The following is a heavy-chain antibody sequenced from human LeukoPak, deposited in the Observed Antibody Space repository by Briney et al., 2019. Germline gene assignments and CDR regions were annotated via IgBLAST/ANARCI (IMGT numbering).Heavy chain of an antibody. Sequence: ASVKVSCKASGYTFTSYGIHWVRQAPGQGLEWMGWINTNTGNPTYAQGFTGRFAFSLDTSVSTAYLQISSLKAEDTAVYYCAREHEDWFDPWGQGTLVTVSS. CDR2: INTNTGNP. V-gene: IGHV7-4-1*02. CDR1: GYTFTSYG. J-gene: IGHJ5*02. CDR3: AREHEDWFDP.